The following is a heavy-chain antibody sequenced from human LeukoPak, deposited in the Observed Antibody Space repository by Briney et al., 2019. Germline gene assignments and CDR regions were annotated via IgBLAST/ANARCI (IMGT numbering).Heavy chain of an antibody. CDR1: GCPFTTYW. J-gene: IGHJ4*02. V-gene: IGHV5-51*01. Sequence: GESLKISCKGSGCPFTTYWIGWVGQMPGKGLEWMGIIYPGDSDTRYSPSFQGHVTISADKSISTAYLQWSSLKASDTAMYYCARELGEGSSWYALDYWGQGTLVTVSS. CDR2: IYPGDSDT. D-gene: IGHD6-13*01. CDR3: ARELGEGSSWYALDY.